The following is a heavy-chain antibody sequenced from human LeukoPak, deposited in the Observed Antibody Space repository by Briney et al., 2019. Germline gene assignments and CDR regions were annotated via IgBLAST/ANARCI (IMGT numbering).Heavy chain of an antibody. CDR2: IYTSGST. CDR1: GGSISRGSYY. J-gene: IGHJ4*02. D-gene: IGHD3-3*01. CDR3: SRGYERITIFARLFDY. V-gene: IGHV4-61*09. Sequence: SQTLSLTCTVSGGSISRGSYYWSWIQQPARKGLEWIGHIYTSGSTNYNPSLKSRVTISVDTSKNQFSLKLSSVTAADTAVYYCSRGYERITIFARLFDYWGQGTLVTVSS.